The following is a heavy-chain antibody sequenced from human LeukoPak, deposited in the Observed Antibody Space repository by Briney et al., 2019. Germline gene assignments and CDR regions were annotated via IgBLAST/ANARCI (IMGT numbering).Heavy chain of an antibody. CDR2: IIPIFGTA. Sequence: ASVKVSCEASGGTFSSYAISWVRQAPGQGLEWMGGIIPIFGTANYAQKFQGRVTITADESTSTAYMELSSLRSEDTAVYYCARDPLGYSGYDREEEGDYWGQGTLVTVSS. J-gene: IGHJ4*02. CDR3: ARDPLGYSGYDREEEGDY. CDR1: GGTFSSYA. D-gene: IGHD5-12*01. V-gene: IGHV1-69*13.